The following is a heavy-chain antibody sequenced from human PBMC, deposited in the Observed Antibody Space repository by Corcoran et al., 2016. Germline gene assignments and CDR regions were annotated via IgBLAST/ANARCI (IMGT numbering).Heavy chain of an antibody. V-gene: IGHV3-49*03. D-gene: IGHD3-10*01. CDR2: IRSKAYGGTT. CDR3: TRDYYGSGSYFFDY. J-gene: IGHJ4*02. CDR1: GFTFGDYA. Sequence: EVQLVESGGGLVQPGRSLRLSCTASGFTFGDYAMSWFRQAPGKGLEWVGFIRSKAYGGTTEYAASVKGRVTISRDDSKSIAYLQMNSLKTEDTAVYYCTRDYYGSGSYFFDYWGQGTLVTVSS.